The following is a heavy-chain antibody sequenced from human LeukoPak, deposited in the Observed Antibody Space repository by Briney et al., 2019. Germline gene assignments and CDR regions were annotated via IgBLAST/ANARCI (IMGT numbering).Heavy chain of an antibody. V-gene: IGHV1-69*01. D-gene: IGHD5-24*01. CDR2: IIPIFGTA. Sequence: ASVKVSCKASGGTFSSYAISWVRQAPGQGLEWMGGIIPIFGTANYAQKFQGRVTITADESASTAYMELSSLRSEDTAVYYCARGDGYNSFDYWGQGTLVTVSS. J-gene: IGHJ4*02. CDR1: GGTFSSYA. CDR3: ARGDGYNSFDY.